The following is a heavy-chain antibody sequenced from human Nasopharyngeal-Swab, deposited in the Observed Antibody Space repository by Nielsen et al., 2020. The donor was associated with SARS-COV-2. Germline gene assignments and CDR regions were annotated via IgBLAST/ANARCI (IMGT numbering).Heavy chain of an antibody. Sequence: GGSLRLSCKGSGYSFTSNWIGWVRQMPGKGLEWMGIIYPGDSDTRYSPPFQGQVTISADKSISTAYLHWSSLKASDTAMYYCARHEGCTSSWDWGQGTLVTVSS. CDR2: IYPGDSDT. D-gene: IGHD6-13*01. J-gene: IGHJ4*02. V-gene: IGHV5-51*01. CDR1: GYSFTSNW. CDR3: ARHEGCTSSWD.